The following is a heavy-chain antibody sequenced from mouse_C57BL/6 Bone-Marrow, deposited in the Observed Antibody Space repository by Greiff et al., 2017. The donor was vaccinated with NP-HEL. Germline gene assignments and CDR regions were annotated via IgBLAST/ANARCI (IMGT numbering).Heavy chain of an antibody. J-gene: IGHJ2*01. D-gene: IGHD4-1*01. CDR3: ARQGLTGTRGYYFDY. V-gene: IGHV5-17*01. CDR2: ISSGSSTI. CDR1: GFTFSDYG. Sequence: EVQLVESGGGLVKPGGSLKLSCAASGFTFSDYGMHWVRQAPEKGLEWVAYISSGSSTIYYADTVKGRFTISRDNAKNTLFLQMTSLRSEDTAMYYCARQGLTGTRGYYFDYWGQGTTLTVSS.